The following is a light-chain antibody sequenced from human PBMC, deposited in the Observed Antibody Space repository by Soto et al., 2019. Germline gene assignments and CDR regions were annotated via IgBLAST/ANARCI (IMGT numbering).Light chain of an antibody. V-gene: IGKV3-20*01. Sequence: EIAMTQSPATLSVSPGERGTLSCRASQSVSSNLAWYQQKPGQAPRLLIYGASSRATGIPDRFSGSGSGTDFTLTISRLEPEDFAVYYCQQYGSSPWTFGQGTKVDI. J-gene: IGKJ1*01. CDR2: GAS. CDR1: QSVSSN. CDR3: QQYGSSPWT.